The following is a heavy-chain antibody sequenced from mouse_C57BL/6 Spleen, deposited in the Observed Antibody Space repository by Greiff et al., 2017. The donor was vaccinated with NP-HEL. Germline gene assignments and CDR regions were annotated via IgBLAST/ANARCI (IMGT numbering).Heavy chain of an antibody. CDR2: IWSGGST. J-gene: IGHJ4*01. CDR1: GFSLTSYG. V-gene: IGHV2-2*01. Sequence: VQLQESGPGLVQPSQSQSITCTVSGFSLTSYGVHWVRQSPGKGLEWLGVIWSGGSTDYNAAFISRLSISKDNSKSQVFFKMNSLQADDTAIYYCARYYDYDDYAMDYWGQGTSVTVSS. D-gene: IGHD2-4*01. CDR3: ARYYDYDDYAMDY.